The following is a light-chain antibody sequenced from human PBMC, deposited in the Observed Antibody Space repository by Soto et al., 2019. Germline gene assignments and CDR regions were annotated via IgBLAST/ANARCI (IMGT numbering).Light chain of an antibody. V-gene: IGKV1-12*01. CDR1: QGISSW. Sequence: DIQMTQSPSSVSASVGDRVTITCRASQGISSWLAWYQQKPGKAPKLLIYAASSLQSGVPSRFSRSGSGTDISRTISSLEPDDFAAYDCPQCNSLPLTFGGGADVVIK. J-gene: IGKJ4*01. CDR3: PQCNSLPLT. CDR2: AAS.